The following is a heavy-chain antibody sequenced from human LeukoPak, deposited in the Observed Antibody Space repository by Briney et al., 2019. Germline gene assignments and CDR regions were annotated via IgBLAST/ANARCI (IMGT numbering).Heavy chain of an antibody. V-gene: IGHV3-7*01. D-gene: IGHD3-22*01. CDR2: IKQDGSEK. J-gene: IGHJ4*02. CDR3: AREGNYYDSSGYRDY. CDR1: GFTFSSYW. Sequence: GGSLRLSCATSGFTFSSYWMSWVRQAPGKGLGWVANIKQDGSEKYYVDSVKGRFTISRDNAKNSLYLQMNSLRAEDTAVYYCAREGNYYDSSGYRDYWGQGTLVTVSS.